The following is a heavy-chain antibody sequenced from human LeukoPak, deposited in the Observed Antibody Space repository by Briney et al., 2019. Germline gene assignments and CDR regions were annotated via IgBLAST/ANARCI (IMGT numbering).Heavy chain of an antibody. Sequence: PGGSLRLSCAASGFSFSTYSMDWVRQAPGKGLEWVSSISYSSSYIYYTDSVRGRFTISRDDAKNSLFLQMNSLRAEDTAVYYCARITLQGPYGMDVWGQGTTVTVSS. CDR2: ISYSSSYI. V-gene: IGHV3-21*01. CDR1: GFSFSTYS. CDR3: ARITLQGPYGMDV. D-gene: IGHD3-16*01. J-gene: IGHJ6*02.